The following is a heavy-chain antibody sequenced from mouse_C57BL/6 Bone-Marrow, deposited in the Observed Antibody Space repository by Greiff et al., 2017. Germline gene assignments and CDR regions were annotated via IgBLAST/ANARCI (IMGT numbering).Heavy chain of an antibody. CDR2: ISSGSSTI. J-gene: IGHJ4*01. CDR3: ARRWLLPYAMDY. CDR1: GFTFSDYG. D-gene: IGHD2-3*01. V-gene: IGHV5-17*01. Sequence: EVKVVESGGGLVKPGGSLTLSCAASGFTFSDYGMHWVRQAPEKGLEWVAYISSGSSTIYYADTVKGRFTISRENAKNTLFLQMTSLRSEDTAMYYCARRWLLPYAMDYWGQGTSVTVSS.